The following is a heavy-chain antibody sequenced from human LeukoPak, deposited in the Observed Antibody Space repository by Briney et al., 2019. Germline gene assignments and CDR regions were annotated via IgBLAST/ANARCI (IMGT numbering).Heavy chain of an antibody. Sequence: SETLSLTCTVTNVAIKNYYWSWIRQSPGERLEWIAYIHYSGTTIYNPSLNSRVTVSLDTSKNQFFLRLDSMTAADTAIHYCARHTVQTLSPFDLWGQGTLVTVSS. CDR3: ARHTVQTLSPFDL. V-gene: IGHV4-59*08. J-gene: IGHJ5*02. CDR2: IHYSGTT. D-gene: IGHD1-1*01. CDR1: NVAIKNYY.